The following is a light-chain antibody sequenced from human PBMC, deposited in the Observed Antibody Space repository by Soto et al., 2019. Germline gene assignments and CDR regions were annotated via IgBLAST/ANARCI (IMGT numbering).Light chain of an antibody. Sequence: EIVLTQSPGSLSLSPGERATLSCRASQSVYSNYLAWYQQKPGQAPRLLIYGASIRATGIPDRFSGSGSWTDFTLTISRLEPEDFAVYYCQQYGSSPQFTFGPGTKVDIK. CDR3: QQYGSSPQFT. J-gene: IGKJ3*01. CDR1: QSVYSNY. V-gene: IGKV3-20*01. CDR2: GAS.